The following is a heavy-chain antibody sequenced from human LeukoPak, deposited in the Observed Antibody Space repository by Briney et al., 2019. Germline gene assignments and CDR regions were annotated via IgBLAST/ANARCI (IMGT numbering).Heavy chain of an antibody. CDR3: ARAGTVTTFDYFDY. J-gene: IGHJ4*02. CDR2: IIRIFGTA. CDR1: GGTFSSYA. V-gene: IGHV1-69*05. D-gene: IGHD4-17*01. Sequence: SVKVSCKASGGTFSSYAISWVRQAPGQGLEWMGGIIRIFGTANYAQKFQGRVTITTDESTSTAYMELSSLRSEDTAVYYCARAGTVTTFDYFDYWGQGTLVTVSS.